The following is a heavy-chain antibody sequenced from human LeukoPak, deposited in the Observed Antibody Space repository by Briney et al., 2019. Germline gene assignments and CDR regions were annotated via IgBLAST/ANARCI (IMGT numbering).Heavy chain of an antibody. Sequence: GESLKISCKGSGYTFHSYWIAWVRQMPGKGLEWMGIIYPGDSDTRYSPSFQGQVTISADKSISTAYLQWSSLKASDTAMYYCARRVYSSSSWFDPWGQGTLVTVSS. CDR2: IYPGDSDT. D-gene: IGHD6-13*01. J-gene: IGHJ5*02. CDR3: ARRVYSSSSWFDP. V-gene: IGHV5-51*01. CDR1: GYTFHSYW.